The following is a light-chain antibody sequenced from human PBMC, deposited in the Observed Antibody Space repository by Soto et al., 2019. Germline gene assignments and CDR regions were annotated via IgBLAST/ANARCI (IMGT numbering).Light chain of an antibody. Sequence: QSALTKPASVSGSPGQSITISCTGSSRDVGGYNYVSWYQQHPGKAPKLMIYDVSTLPAGVSNRFSGSKSGNTASLTISGLQAEDEADYYCSSYTSSSAYVFGTGTKVTVI. J-gene: IGLJ1*01. CDR2: DVS. V-gene: IGLV2-14*01. CDR3: SSYTSSSAYV. CDR1: SRDVGGYNY.